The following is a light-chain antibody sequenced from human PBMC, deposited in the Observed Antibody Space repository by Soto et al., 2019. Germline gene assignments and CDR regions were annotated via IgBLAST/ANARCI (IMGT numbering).Light chain of an antibody. J-gene: IGLJ1*01. Sequence: QSALTQPASVSGPPGQSIAISCTGTSSDVGAYNYVSWYLQYPGKAPRLVIFDVSFRPSGVSNRFSGSKSGNTASLTISGLQAEDEADYYCKSFTTSDTYVFGTGTKVTVL. CDR3: KSFTTSDTYV. CDR1: SSDVGAYNY. V-gene: IGLV2-14*01. CDR2: DVS.